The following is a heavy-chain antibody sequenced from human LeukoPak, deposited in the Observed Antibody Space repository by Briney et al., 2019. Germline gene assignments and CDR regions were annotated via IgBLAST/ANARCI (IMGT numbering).Heavy chain of an antibody. CDR1: GGTFSSYA. CDR2: IIPIFGTA. V-gene: IGHV1-69*13. D-gene: IGHD2-2*01. Sequence: SVKVSCKASGGTFSSYAISWVRQAPGQGLGWMGGIIPIFGTANYAQKFQGRVTITADESTSTAYMELSSLRSEDTAVYYCARGEDIVVVPAASRDAFDIWGQGTMVTVSS. CDR3: ARGEDIVVVPAASRDAFDI. J-gene: IGHJ3*02.